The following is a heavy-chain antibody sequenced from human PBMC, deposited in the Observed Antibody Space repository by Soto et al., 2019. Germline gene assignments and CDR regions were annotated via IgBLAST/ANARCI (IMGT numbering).Heavy chain of an antibody. V-gene: IGHV1-18*01. D-gene: IGHD3-22*01. CDR1: GYTFTSYG. Sequence: ASVKVSCKASGYTFTSYGISWVRQAPGQGLEWMGWISAYNGNTNYAQKLQGRVTMTTDTSTGTAYMELRSLRSDDTAVYYCARALNYYDSSGLDYWGQGTLVTVSS. J-gene: IGHJ4*02. CDR2: ISAYNGNT. CDR3: ARALNYYDSSGLDY.